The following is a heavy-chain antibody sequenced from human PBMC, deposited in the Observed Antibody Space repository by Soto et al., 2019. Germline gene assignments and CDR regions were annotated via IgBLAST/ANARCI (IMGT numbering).Heavy chain of an antibody. CDR1: GYTFTRNG. J-gene: IGHJ4*02. V-gene: IGHV1-18*01. CDR2: ISAYNGNT. Sequence: QVQLVQSGAEVKKPGASVKVSCKASGYTFTRNGISWVRQAPGQGLEWMGWISAYNGNTNYAQKVQGRVTMTTDTSTSPAYMELRSLRSDDTAVYYCARDEIAVAGGVFAYWGQGTLVTVSS. D-gene: IGHD6-19*01. CDR3: ARDEIAVAGGVFAY.